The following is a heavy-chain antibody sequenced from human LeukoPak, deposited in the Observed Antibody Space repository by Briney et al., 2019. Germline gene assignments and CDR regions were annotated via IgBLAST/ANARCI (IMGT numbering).Heavy chain of an antibody. CDR2: IYYSGST. CDR3: ARESSTSSPVDY. CDR1: GGSISSGDYY. J-gene: IGHJ4*02. V-gene: IGHV4-30-4*01. Sequence: KSSQTLSLTCTVSGGSISSGDYYWSWIRQPPGKGLEWIGYIYYSGSTYYNPSLKSRVTISVDTSKNQFSLKLSSVTAADTAVYYCARESSTSSPVDYWGQGTLVTVSS. D-gene: IGHD2-2*01.